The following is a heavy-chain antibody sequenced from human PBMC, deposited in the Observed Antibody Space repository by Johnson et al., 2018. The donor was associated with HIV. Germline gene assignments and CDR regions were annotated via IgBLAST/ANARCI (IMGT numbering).Heavy chain of an antibody. CDR3: ARDSSGYYDAFDI. CDR2: IGTAGDT. D-gene: IGHD3-22*01. J-gene: IGHJ3*02. V-gene: IGHV3-13*01. Sequence: VQLVESGGGLVQPGRSLRLSCAASGFTFNNYAMTWVRQAPGRGLEWVSAIGTAGDTYYAGSVKGRFTIPRENAKNSLYLQMNSLRAEDTAVYYCARDSSGYYDAFDIWGQGTMVTVSS. CDR1: GFTFNNYA.